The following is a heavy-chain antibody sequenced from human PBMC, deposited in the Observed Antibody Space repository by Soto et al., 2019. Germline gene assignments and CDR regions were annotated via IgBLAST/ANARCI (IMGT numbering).Heavy chain of an antibody. V-gene: IGHV5-51*01. CDR3: ARLDYYYYYMDV. J-gene: IGHJ6*03. CDR1: GYSVTSYW. CDR2: IYPGDSDT. Sequence: PGEALKISGKGSGYSVTSYWSGRVRQMPGKGLEWMGIIYPGDSDTRYSPSFQGQVTISADKSISTAYLQWSSLKASDTAMYYCARLDYYYYYMDVWGKATTVTVSS.